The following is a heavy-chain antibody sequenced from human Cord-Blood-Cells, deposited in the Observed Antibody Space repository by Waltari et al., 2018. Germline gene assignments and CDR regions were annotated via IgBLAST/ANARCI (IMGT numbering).Heavy chain of an antibody. V-gene: IGHV3-48*03. Sequence: EVQLVESGGGLVQPGGSLRLSCAASGFTFSSYEMNWVRQAPGKGWEGVSYISSSGSTIYYADSVKGRFTISRDNAKNSLYLQMNSLRAEDTAVYYCARDQPRGEWALWGQGTLVTVSS. J-gene: IGHJ4*02. D-gene: IGHD3-16*01. CDR2: ISSSGSTI. CDR1: GFTFSSYE. CDR3: ARDQPRGEWAL.